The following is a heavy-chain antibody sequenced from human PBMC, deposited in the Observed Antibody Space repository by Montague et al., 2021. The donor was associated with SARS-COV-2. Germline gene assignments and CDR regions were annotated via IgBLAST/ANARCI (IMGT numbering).Heavy chain of an antibody. CDR3: ARRGRKLLPVATTIGGFDI. D-gene: IGHD5-12*01. CDR1: GGSISSYF. V-gene: IGHV4-59*08. Sequence: SETLSLTCTVSGGSISSYFWSWIRQPPGKGLEWIGSIYYSGTTNYSPSLKSRVTISVDMSKNHFSLKLNSVTAAGTAVYYCARRGRKLLPVATTIGGFDIWGQGTMVTVSS. CDR2: IYYSGTT. J-gene: IGHJ3*02.